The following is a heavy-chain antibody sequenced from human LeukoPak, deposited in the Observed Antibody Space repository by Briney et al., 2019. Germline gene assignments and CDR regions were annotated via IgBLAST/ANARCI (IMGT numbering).Heavy chain of an antibody. CDR3: ASGGYDWGLGY. J-gene: IGHJ4*02. Sequence: PGGSLRLSCAASGFTVSSNYMSWVRQAPGKGLEWVSVIYSGGSTYYADSVKGRFTISRDNAKNSLYLQMNSLRDEDTAVYYCASGGYDWGLGYWGQGTLVTVSS. D-gene: IGHD5-12*01. CDR1: GFTVSSNY. V-gene: IGHV3-53*01. CDR2: IYSGGST.